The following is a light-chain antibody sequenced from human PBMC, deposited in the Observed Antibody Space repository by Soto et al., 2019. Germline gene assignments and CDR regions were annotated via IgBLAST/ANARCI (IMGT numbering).Light chain of an antibody. CDR2: DVS. CDR1: SRDVGAYNY. CDR3: SSYTNSRTLV. J-gene: IGLJ2*01. Sequence: QSVLTQPASVSGSPGQSITISCTGTSRDVGAYNYVSWYQHHPGKAPKLMIYDVSDRPSGVSNRFSGSKTGNTASLTISGLQTEDEADYYCSSYTNSRTLVFGGGTKLPVL. V-gene: IGLV2-14*03.